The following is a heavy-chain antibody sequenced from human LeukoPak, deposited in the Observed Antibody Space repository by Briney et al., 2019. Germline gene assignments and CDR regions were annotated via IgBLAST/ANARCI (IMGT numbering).Heavy chain of an antibody. CDR1: GFTFSSYG. Sequence: PGGSLRLSCAASGFTFSSYGMHWVRQAPGKGLEWVAVISYDGSNKYYADSVKGRFTISRDNSKNTLYLQMNSLRAEDTAVYYCARGSSGPVWGQGTMVTVSS. D-gene: IGHD6-19*01. J-gene: IGHJ3*01. V-gene: IGHV3-30*03. CDR2: ISYDGSNK. CDR3: ARGSSGPV.